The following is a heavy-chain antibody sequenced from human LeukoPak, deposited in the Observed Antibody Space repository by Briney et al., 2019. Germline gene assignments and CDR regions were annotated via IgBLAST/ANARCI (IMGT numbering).Heavy chain of an antibody. V-gene: IGHV4-59*01. CDR3: ARVNNWNLNWFDP. J-gene: IGHJ5*02. Sequence: SETLSLTCTVSGGSISSYYWSWIRQPPGKGLEWIGYIYYSGSTNYNPSLKSRVTISVDTSKNQFSLKLSSVTAADTAVYYCARVNNWNLNWFDPWGQGTLVTVSS. CDR2: IYYSGST. D-gene: IGHD1-20*01. CDR1: GGSISSYY.